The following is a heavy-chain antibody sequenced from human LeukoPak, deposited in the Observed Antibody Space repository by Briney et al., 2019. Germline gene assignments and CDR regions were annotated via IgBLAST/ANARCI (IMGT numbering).Heavy chain of an antibody. Sequence: ASVKVSCMASGYTFTSYEINWVRQATGQGLEWMGWMNSNSGNTGYAQKFQGRVTMTRSTSISTAYMELSSLRSEDTAVYYCARGNPDYDSSGYLGYWGQGTLVTVSS. CDR3: ARGNPDYDSSGYLGY. V-gene: IGHV1-8*01. CDR2: MNSNSGNT. J-gene: IGHJ4*02. CDR1: GYTFTSYE. D-gene: IGHD3-22*01.